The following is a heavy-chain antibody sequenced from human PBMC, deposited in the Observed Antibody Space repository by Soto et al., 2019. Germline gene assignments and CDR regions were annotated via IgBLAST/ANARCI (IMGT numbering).Heavy chain of an antibody. J-gene: IGHJ6*02. Sequence: GGSLRLSCAASGFTFSDFGMHWVRQAPGKGLEWVAIISYDGILKYYADSVKGRFTISRDTSKGAVYLQMNSLTPEDTAVYYCAKDFKVSGGHYGSLNYYYGMDVWCQGTTVTVS. D-gene: IGHD3-10*01. V-gene: IGHV3-30*18. CDR1: GFTFSDFG. CDR2: ISYDGILK. CDR3: AKDFKVSGGHYGSLNYYYGMDV.